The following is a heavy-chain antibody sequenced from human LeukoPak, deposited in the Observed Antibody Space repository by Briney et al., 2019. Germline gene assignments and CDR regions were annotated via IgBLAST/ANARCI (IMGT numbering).Heavy chain of an antibody. J-gene: IGHJ4*02. CDR3: AKTYYDFWSGYYHDY. D-gene: IGHD3-3*01. Sequence: PGGSLRLCCAASGFTFSSYAMRWGRQAPGKGLEWVSAISGSGGSRYYADSVKGRFTISRDNSTNTLYLQMNSLRAEDTAVYYCAKTYYDFWSGYYHDYWGQGTLVTVSS. CDR1: GFTFSSYA. V-gene: IGHV3-23*01. CDR2: ISGSGGSR.